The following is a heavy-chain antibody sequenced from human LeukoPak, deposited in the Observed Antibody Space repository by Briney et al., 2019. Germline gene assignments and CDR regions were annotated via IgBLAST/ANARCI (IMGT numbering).Heavy chain of an antibody. CDR1: GFTFSSHP. Sequence: AGGSLRLSCAAPGFTFSSHPMHWVRQAPGKGLEYVSRISSNGGSTYYADSVKGRFVISRDNSDNTMYLQMGSLRNEDMAVYYCARSSGSYGPFEFWGQGALVTVSS. J-gene: IGHJ4*02. CDR2: ISSNGGST. CDR3: ARSSGSYGPFEF. D-gene: IGHD1-26*01. V-gene: IGHV3-64*02.